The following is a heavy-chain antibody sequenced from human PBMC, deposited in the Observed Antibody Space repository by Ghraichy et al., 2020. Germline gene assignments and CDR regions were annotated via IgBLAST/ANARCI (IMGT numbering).Heavy chain of an antibody. Sequence: SETLSLTCAVYGGSFSGYYWSWIRQPPGKGLEWIGEINHSGSTNYNPSLKSRVTISVDTSKNQFSLRLSSVTAADTAVYYCARGRIAIVVVAATPKELDFWGQGTLVTVSS. V-gene: IGHV4-34*01. CDR3: ARGRIAIVVVAATPKELDF. D-gene: IGHD2-15*01. J-gene: IGHJ4*02. CDR1: GGSFSGYY. CDR2: INHSGST.